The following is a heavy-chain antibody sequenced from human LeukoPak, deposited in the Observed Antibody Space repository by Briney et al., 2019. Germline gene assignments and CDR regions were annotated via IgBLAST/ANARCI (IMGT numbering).Heavy chain of an antibody. V-gene: IGHV3-48*03. CDR1: GFTFSNYE. D-gene: IGHD3-22*01. J-gene: IGHJ4*02. CDR2: ISNFGDII. CDR3: ARDYYDSRAQGKASDY. Sequence: PGGSLRLSCAASGFTFSNYEMNWVRQAPGKGLEWISHISNFGDIIHYADSVEGRFTISRDNAKNSLYLQMNSLRAEDTAVYYCARDYYDSRAQGKASDYWGQGTLVTVSS.